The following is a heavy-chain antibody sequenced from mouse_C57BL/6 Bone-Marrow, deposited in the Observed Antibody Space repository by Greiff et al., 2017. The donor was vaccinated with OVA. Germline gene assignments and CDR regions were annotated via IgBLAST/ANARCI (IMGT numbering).Heavy chain of an antibody. CDR3: TRIRLVY. CDR1: GYTFTDYE. D-gene: IGHD2-4*01. CDR2: IDPETGGT. V-gene: IGHV1-15*01. J-gene: IGHJ2*01. Sequence: QVQLKQSGAELVRPGASVTLSCKASGYTFTDYEMHWVKQTPVHGLEWIGAIDPETGGTAYNQKFKGKAILTADKSSSTAYMELRSLTSEDSAVYYCTRIRLVYWGQGTTLTVSS.